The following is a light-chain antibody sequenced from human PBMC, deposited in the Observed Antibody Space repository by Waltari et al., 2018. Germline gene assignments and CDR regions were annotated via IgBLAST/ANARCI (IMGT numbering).Light chain of an antibody. J-gene: IGKJ1*01. CDR2: KVS. Sequence: DVVMTQSPLSLPVTLGQPASISCRSSQSLVHSDGNTYLAWFQQRPGQSPRRLIYKVSKRDSGVPDRFSGSWSGTDFRLKISRVEAEDVGVYYCMQGTHWPPWTFGQGTKVEI. CDR1: QSLVHSDGNTY. V-gene: IGKV2-30*02. CDR3: MQGTHWPPWT.